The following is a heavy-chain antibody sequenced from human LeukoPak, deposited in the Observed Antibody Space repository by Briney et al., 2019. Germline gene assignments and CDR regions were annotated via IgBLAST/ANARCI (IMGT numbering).Heavy chain of an antibody. CDR3: ARAVYYDFWSGSPDDAFDI. CDR2: INWNGGST. Sequence: GGSLRLSCAVSGFTFDDHGMSWVRQAPGKGLEWVSGINWNGGSTGYADSVKGRFTISRDNAKNSLYLQMNGLRAEDTALYHCARAVYYDFWSGSPDDAFDIWGQGTMVTVSS. D-gene: IGHD3-3*01. CDR1: GFTFDDHG. V-gene: IGHV3-20*01. J-gene: IGHJ3*02.